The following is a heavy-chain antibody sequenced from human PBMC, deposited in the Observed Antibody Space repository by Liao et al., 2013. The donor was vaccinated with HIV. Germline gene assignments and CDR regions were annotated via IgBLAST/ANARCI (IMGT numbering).Heavy chain of an antibody. CDR2: INYSGST. V-gene: IGHV4-34*01. J-gene: IGHJ3*02. CDR3: ARKGHYYDSSGYLLRAFDI. D-gene: IGHD3-22*01. CDR1: GGSFSGND. Sequence: QVQLQESGAGLLKPSETLSLTCAAYGGSFSGNDWSWIRQSPGKGLEWIGEINYSGSTNNNPSLKSRVTISIDTSKNQFSLKLSSVTAADTAVYYCARKGHYYDSSGYLLRAFDIWGQGTTVTVSS.